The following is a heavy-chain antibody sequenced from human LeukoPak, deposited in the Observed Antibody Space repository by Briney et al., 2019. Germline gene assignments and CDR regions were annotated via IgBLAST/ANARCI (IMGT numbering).Heavy chain of an antibody. CDR1: GFTFSSYG. J-gene: IGHJ6*02. Sequence: GGSLRLSCAASGFTFSSYGMHWVRQAPGKGLEWVAVIWYDGSNKYYADSVKGRFTISRDNSKNTLYLQMNSLRAEDTAVYYCARGLLGSSWSGYTYYYYGMDVWGHGTTVTVSS. CDR2: IWYDGSNK. D-gene: IGHD6-13*01. CDR3: ARGLLGSSWSGYTYYYYGMDV. V-gene: IGHV3-33*01.